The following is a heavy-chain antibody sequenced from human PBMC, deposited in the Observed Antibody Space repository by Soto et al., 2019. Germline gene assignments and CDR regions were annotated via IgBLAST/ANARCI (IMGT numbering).Heavy chain of an antibody. Sequence: QVQLVQSGAEVKKPGASVKVSCKASGYTFTSYGISWVRQAPGQGLEWMGWISAYNGNTNYAQELQGRVTMTTDTSTSTAYMELRSLRSDDTAVYYCASGVYCSGGSCYQTNFDYWGQGTLVTVSS. CDR3: ASGVYCSGGSCYQTNFDY. CDR2: ISAYNGNT. CDR1: GYTFTSYG. D-gene: IGHD2-15*01. V-gene: IGHV1-18*01. J-gene: IGHJ4*02.